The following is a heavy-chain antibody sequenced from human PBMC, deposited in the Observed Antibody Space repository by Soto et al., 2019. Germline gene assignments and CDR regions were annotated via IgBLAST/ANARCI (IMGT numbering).Heavy chain of an antibody. Sequence: ASVKVSCKASGYTFTGYYLHWVRQAPGQGLEWMGWINPKSGGTKYAQNFQGRVTMTRDTSISTAYMDLSRLRSDDTAVYYCARSLSPTDLIYSDIRDYYNWFVPWCQGILVTVS. J-gene: IGHJ5*02. CDR1: GYTFTGYY. CDR3: ARSLSPTDLIYSDIRDYYNWFVP. V-gene: IGHV1-2*02. D-gene: IGHD3-22*01. CDR2: INPKSGGT.